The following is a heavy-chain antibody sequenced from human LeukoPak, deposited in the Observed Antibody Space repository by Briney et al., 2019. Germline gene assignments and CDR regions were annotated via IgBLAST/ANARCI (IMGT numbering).Heavy chain of an antibody. CDR1: GFTFSSYA. D-gene: IGHD2-21*01. CDR3: AILAGNPY. V-gene: IGHV3-23*01. CDR2: ITGSADNT. Sequence: GGSLRLSCAASGFTFSSYAASWVRQAPGKGLEWVSSITGSADNTYYADSVKGRFTISRDNSKNTLYLQMNSLRAEDTAVYYCAILAGNPYWGPGTLVTVSS. J-gene: IGHJ4*02.